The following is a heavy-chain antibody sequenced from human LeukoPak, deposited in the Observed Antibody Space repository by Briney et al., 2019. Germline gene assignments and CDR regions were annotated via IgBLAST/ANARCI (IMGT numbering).Heavy chain of an antibody. CDR2: ISSSSSYI. D-gene: IGHD3-9*01. V-gene: IGHV3-21*01. Sequence: GGSLTLSCAAYGFTFSSYSMNWVRQARGKGLEWVSSISSSSSYIYYADSVKGRFTISRDNDKNSLYLQMNSLRAEDTAVYYCARDLTIFPDYWGQGTLVTVSS. CDR3: ARDLTIFPDY. CDR1: GFTFSSYS. J-gene: IGHJ4*02.